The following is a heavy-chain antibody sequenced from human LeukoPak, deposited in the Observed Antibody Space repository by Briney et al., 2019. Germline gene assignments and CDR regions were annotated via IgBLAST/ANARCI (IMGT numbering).Heavy chain of an antibody. D-gene: IGHD1-26*01. CDR3: ARSGGSYGSPFDY. J-gene: IGHJ4*02. V-gene: IGHV4-59*01. Sequence: SETLSLTCTVSGGSISSYYWSWIRQPPGKGLEWIGYIYYSGSTNYNPSLKSRVTISVDTSKNQFSLKLSSVTAADTAVYYCARSGGSYGSPFDYWGQGTLVTVSS. CDR2: IYYSGST. CDR1: GGSISSYY.